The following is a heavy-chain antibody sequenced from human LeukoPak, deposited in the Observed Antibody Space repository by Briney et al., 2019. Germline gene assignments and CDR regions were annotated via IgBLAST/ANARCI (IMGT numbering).Heavy chain of an antibody. Sequence: PGGSLRLSCAASGFTFSSYSMNWVRQAPGKGLEWVSSISSSSSYIYYADSVKGRFTISRDNSKNTLYLQMNSLRAEDTAVYYCAKDVMITFGGVIAFDYWGQGTLVTVSS. V-gene: IGHV3-21*04. D-gene: IGHD3-16*02. J-gene: IGHJ4*02. CDR1: GFTFSSYS. CDR2: ISSSSSYI. CDR3: AKDVMITFGGVIAFDY.